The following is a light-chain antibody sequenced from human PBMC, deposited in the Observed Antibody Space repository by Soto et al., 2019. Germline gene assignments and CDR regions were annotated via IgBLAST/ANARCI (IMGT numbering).Light chain of an antibody. CDR2: RVS. J-gene: IGKJ1*01. Sequence: DIQMTQSPYTLSVSVGDRVTLTCRASQTINNYLTWYQLKPGKAPKFLIYRVSTLEGGVPSRFSDASSGTKFTPTTISLQQHDFTTDYSHHHRFQWMTFDHGTKV. CDR3: HHHRFQWMT. V-gene: IGKV1-5*03. CDR1: QTINNY.